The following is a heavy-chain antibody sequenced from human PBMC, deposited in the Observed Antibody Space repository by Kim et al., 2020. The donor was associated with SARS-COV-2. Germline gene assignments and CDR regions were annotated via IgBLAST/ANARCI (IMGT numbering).Heavy chain of an antibody. Sequence: ASVKVSCKASGYTFTSYAMNWVRQAPGQGLEWMGWINTNTGNPTYAQGFTGRFVFSLDTSVSTAYLQISSLKAEDTAVYYCARDPQGGAAAARVGRWFDPWGQGTLVTVSS. V-gene: IGHV7-4-1*02. CDR1: GYTFTSYA. CDR2: INTNTGNP. J-gene: IGHJ5*02. CDR3: ARDPQGGAAAARVGRWFDP. D-gene: IGHD6-13*01.